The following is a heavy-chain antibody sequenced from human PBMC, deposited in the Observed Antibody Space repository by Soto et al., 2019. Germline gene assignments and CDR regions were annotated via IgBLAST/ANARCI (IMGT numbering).Heavy chain of an antibody. CDR3: ARAISLIMAAPAY. J-gene: IGHJ4*02. Sequence: PVGSLRLSCAASGFTVSSNYMSWVRQAPGKGLEWVSVIYSGGNTDYADSVKGRFTISRDNSKRTVYLQMNSLTSDDTAIYYCARAISLIMAAPAYWGQGTLVTVSS. V-gene: IGHV3-53*01. CDR2: IYSGGNT. D-gene: IGHD2-8*01. CDR1: GFTVSSNY.